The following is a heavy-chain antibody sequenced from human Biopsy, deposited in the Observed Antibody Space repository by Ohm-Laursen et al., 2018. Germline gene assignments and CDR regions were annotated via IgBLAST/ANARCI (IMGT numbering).Heavy chain of an antibody. D-gene: IGHD6-19*01. Sequence: SETLSLTCAVSGYSISSDYRWGWIRQAPGKTLEWLGYIFKDGNTHYNPSLRSRIIISIDTSKNQISLMMTSVSGADTAVYFCARVGSGWAPFDKWGPGTLVTVSS. V-gene: IGHV4-38-2*01. CDR1: GYSISSDYR. CDR3: ARVGSGWAPFDK. J-gene: IGHJ4*02. CDR2: IFKDGNT.